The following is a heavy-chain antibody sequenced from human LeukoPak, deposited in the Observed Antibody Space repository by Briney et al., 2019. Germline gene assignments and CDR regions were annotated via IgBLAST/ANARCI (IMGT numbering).Heavy chain of an antibody. CDR3: ARVNAPDLLKQWLVASLGY. J-gene: IGHJ4*02. D-gene: IGHD6-19*01. CDR2: ISSSSSYI. V-gene: IGHV3-11*06. Sequence: GGSLRLSCAASGFTFSDYYMSWIRQAPGKGLEWVSYISSSSSYIYYADSVKGRFTISRDNAKNSLYLQMNSLRAEDTAVYYCARVNAPDLLKQWLVASLGYWGQGTLVTVSS. CDR1: GFTFSDYY.